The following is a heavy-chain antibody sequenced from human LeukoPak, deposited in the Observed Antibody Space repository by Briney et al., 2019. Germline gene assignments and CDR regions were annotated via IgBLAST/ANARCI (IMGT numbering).Heavy chain of an antibody. J-gene: IGHJ4*02. CDR1: GFTFRTYG. D-gene: IGHD6-13*01. CDR3: ARLGSSWTFDY. V-gene: IGHV3-33*01. CDR2: IWYDGSNE. Sequence: GGSLRLSCAVSGFTFRTYGMHWVRQAPGKGLEWVAVIWYDGSNENYVDSVKGRFTISRDNSKDTLYLQMNSLRAEDTAVYYCARLGSSWTFDYWGQGALVTVSS.